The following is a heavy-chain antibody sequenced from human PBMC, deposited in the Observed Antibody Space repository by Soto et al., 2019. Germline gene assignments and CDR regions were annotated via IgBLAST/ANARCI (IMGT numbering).Heavy chain of an antibody. CDR3: ARDVISGDGFWLMDH. V-gene: IGHV3-23*01. Sequence: PGGSLRLSGAASGFTFSDYAMTWVRQAPGQGLESVSGIYGNGAGIQYANSVRGRFPISRDNSKNTLYLQMNSLRAADTAVYYCARDVISGDGFWLMDHWGQGTLVNVYS. D-gene: IGHD2-21*02. CDR1: GFTFSDYA. CDR2: IYGNGAGI. J-gene: IGHJ1*01.